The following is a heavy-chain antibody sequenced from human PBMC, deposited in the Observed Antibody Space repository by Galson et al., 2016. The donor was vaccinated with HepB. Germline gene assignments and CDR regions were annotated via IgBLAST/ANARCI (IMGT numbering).Heavy chain of an antibody. Sequence: SVKVSCKASGYTFTTYYLHWVRQDPGQGLEWMAMINLSADSATYAPKFQGRVTVTRDTSTSTAYMELSSLTSEDTAVYYCARALTARTYYDSSGSYCLAYWGQGSLVTVSS. CDR2: INLSADSA. CDR1: GYTFTTYY. J-gene: IGHJ4*02. V-gene: IGHV1-46*03. CDR3: ARALTARTYYDSSGSYCLAY. D-gene: IGHD3-22*01.